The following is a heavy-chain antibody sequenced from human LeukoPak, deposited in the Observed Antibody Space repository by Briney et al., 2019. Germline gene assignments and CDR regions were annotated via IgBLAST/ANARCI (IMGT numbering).Heavy chain of an antibody. CDR3: ARDILSIPPEQQLVLKPFDP. D-gene: IGHD6-13*01. CDR1: GGTFSSYA. CDR2: IIPILGIV. V-gene: IGHV1-69*04. Sequence: ASVKVSCKAFGGTFSSYAISWVRQAPGRGLEWMGRIIPILGIVNYAQNFQGRVTITADKSTSTAYMEMSRLRPEDTAVYYCARDILSIPPEQQLVLKPFDPWGQGTLVTVSS. J-gene: IGHJ5*02.